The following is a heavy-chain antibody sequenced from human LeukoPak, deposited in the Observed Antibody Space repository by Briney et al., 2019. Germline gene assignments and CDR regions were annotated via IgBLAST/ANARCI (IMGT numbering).Heavy chain of an antibody. V-gene: IGHV3-11*04. Sequence: GGSLRLSCAASGFTFSDYYMSWIRQAPGKGLEWVSYISSSGSTIYYADSVKGRFTISRDNAKNSLYLQMNSLRAEDTAVYYCARDLKPAIAAAGTDVYMDVWGKGTTVTVSS. CDR3: ARDLKPAIAAAGTDVYMDV. CDR2: ISSSGSTI. D-gene: IGHD6-13*01. CDR1: GFTFSDYY. J-gene: IGHJ6*03.